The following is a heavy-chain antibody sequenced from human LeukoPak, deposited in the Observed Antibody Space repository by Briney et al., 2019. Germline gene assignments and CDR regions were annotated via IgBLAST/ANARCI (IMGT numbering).Heavy chain of an antibody. Sequence: GESQKISCNGFGYSFTSHWIGWVRQMPGKGLEWMGVVYPADSDTRYSPSFQGQVTLSADKSISTAYLQWSSVKASDTAMYFCARVRYDSSGYYTFDHWGQGTLVTVSS. CDR2: VYPADSDT. J-gene: IGHJ4*02. CDR3: ARVRYDSSGYYTFDH. CDR1: GYSFTSHW. V-gene: IGHV5-51*01. D-gene: IGHD3-22*01.